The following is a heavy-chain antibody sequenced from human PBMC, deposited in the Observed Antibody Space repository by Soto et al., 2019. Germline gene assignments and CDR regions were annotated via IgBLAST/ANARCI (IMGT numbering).Heavy chain of an antibody. CDR1: GYTLTSYG. CDR2: ISAYNGNT. Sequence: ASVKVSCKASGYTLTSYGISWVRQAPGQGLEWMGWISAYNGNTNYAQKLQGRVTMTTDTSTSTAYMELRSLRSDDTAVYYCARGGQQLVLAYYYYGMDVWGQGTTVTVSS. D-gene: IGHD6-13*01. CDR3: ARGGQQLVLAYYYYGMDV. V-gene: IGHV1-18*01. J-gene: IGHJ6*01.